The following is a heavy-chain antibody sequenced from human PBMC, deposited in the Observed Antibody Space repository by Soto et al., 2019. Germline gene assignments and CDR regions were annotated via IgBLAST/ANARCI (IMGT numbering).Heavy chain of an antibody. CDR3: AKELGVLGGPLLT. CDR2: RSYDGSNK. CDR1: GFTFSSYG. J-gene: IGHJ4*02. Sequence: GGSLRLSCAASGFTFSSYGMHLVRQAPGKGLEWVAFRSYDGSNKYYADSVKGRFTISRDNSKNTLYLQMNSLRAEDTAVYYCAKELGVLGGPLLTWGEGTLVTVSS. V-gene: IGHV3-30*18. D-gene: IGHD1-26*01.